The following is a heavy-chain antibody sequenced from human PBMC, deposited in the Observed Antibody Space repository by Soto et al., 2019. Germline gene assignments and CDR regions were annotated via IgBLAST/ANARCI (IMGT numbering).Heavy chain of an antibody. Sequence: QVQLQESGPGLVKPSETLSLTCSVSGGSVSSGGHYWSWIRQPPGKTLEWIAYISDTGATKYNPSLKSRVTISLDKSKNQVSLRLGSVTAADTAVYYCARDRPDYSNSYDSFDIWCQGTMVTVSS. CDR2: ISDTGAT. D-gene: IGHD5-12*01. V-gene: IGHV4-61*08. CDR3: ARDRPDYSNSYDSFDI. J-gene: IGHJ3*02. CDR1: GGSVSSGGHY.